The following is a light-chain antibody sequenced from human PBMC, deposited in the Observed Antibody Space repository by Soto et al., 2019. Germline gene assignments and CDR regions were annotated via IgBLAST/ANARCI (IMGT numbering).Light chain of an antibody. Sequence: DIQMTQSPSSLSASVGDRVTITCRASQSISRYLNWYQHKPGKAPKLLIYAASSLQSGVPSRFSGSGAGAAFTITISSLQPADFATYYCQQSYSTPPITFGQGTRLGIK. CDR3: QQSYSTPPIT. J-gene: IGKJ5*01. CDR2: AAS. CDR1: QSISRY. V-gene: IGKV1-39*01.